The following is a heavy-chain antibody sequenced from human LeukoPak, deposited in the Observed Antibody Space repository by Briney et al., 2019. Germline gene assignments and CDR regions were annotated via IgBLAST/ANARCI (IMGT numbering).Heavy chain of an antibody. Sequence: GGSLRLSCAASGFTLSSYSTNWVRQAPGKGLEWVSSISSSSSYIYYADSVKGRFTIYRDNAKNSLYLQMNSLRAEDTAVYYCARSWSPLRSFDWLQPNANYDAFDIWGQGTMVTVSS. CDR3: ARSWSPLRSFDWLQPNANYDAFDI. D-gene: IGHD3-9*01. J-gene: IGHJ3*02. CDR2: ISSSSSYI. CDR1: GFTLSSYS. V-gene: IGHV3-21*01.